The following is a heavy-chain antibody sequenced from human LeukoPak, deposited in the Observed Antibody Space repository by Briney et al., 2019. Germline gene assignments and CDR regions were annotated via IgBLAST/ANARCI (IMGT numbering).Heavy chain of an antibody. J-gene: IGHJ4*02. CDR3: ARGGYYDSSGPFDY. CDR1: GGSISSYY. CDR2: IYYSGST. V-gene: IGHV4-59*01. D-gene: IGHD3-22*01. Sequence: SETLSLTCTVSGGSISSYYWSWIRQPPGKGLEWIGYIYYSGSTNYNPSLKSRVTISVDTSKNQFSLKLSSVTAADTAVYYCARGGYYDSSGPFDYWGQGTLATVSS.